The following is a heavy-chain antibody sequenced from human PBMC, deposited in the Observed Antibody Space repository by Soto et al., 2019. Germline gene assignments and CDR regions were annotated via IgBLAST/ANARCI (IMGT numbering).Heavy chain of an antibody. J-gene: IGHJ4*02. CDR1: GFTFSNYA. D-gene: IGHD3-22*01. CDR2: IGGSGGNT. CDR3: AKGAYDSSGSATDY. V-gene: IGHV3-23*01. Sequence: EVQLLESGGGLVQPGGSLRLSCAASGFTFSNYAMSWVRQAPGKGLAWVSIIGGSGGNTYYADSVKGRFTISRDNSKNSLYLHMNSLRAGDTAVYYCAKGAYDSSGSATDYWGQGTLVTVSS.